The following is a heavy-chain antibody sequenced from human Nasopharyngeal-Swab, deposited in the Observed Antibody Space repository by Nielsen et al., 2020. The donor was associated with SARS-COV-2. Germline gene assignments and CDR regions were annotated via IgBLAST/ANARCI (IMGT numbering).Heavy chain of an antibody. CDR1: GGSISSYY. V-gene: IGHV4-59*12. CDR3: ARNGHYTMDY. D-gene: IGHD3-3*01. Sequence: SETLSLTCTVSGGSISSYYWSWIRQPPGKGLEWIGYIYYSGSTNYNPSLKSRVTISVDKSKNQLSLRLNSVTAADTAVYYCARNGHYTMDYWGQGTLVTVSS. CDR2: IYYSGST. J-gene: IGHJ4*02.